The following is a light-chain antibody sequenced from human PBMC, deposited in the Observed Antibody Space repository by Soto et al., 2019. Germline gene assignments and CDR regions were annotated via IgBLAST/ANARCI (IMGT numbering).Light chain of an antibody. CDR3: QQYTTYWT. J-gene: IGKJ1*01. V-gene: IGKV1-5*01. CDR2: DAS. CDR1: QGISRW. Sequence: DIQMTPAPSTLSASLGDRVTITCRASQGISRWLAWYQQRPGKAPKLLIYDASTLHSGVSSRFSGSGSGTEFTLTISSLQPNDSATYYCQQYTTYWTFGQGTKVDIK.